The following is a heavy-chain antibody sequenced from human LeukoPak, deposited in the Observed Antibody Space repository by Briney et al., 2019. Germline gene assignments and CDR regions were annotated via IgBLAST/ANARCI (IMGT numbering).Heavy chain of an antibody. J-gene: IGHJ4*02. Sequence: PGGSLRLSCAASGFTFSSYAMHWVRQAPGKGLEWVAVISYDGSNKYYADSVKGRFTISGDNSKNTLYLQMNSLRAEDTAVYYCARDSYAAGSFDYWGQGTLVTVSS. CDR3: ARDSYAAGSFDY. CDR1: GFTFSSYA. D-gene: IGHD6-13*01. V-gene: IGHV3-30*04. CDR2: ISYDGSNK.